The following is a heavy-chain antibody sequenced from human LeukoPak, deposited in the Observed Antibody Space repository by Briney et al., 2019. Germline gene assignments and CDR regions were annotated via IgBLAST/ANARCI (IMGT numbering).Heavy chain of an antibody. V-gene: IGHV1-18*01. Sequence: ASVKVSCKASGYTFISYGITWVRQAPGQGLEWMGWISAYNGNTNYAQKFQGRVTMTTDTHTSTAYMELRSLRSDDTAVYYCARVPIPELLWVGEEQGGYYYYYMDVWGKGTTVTVSS. CDR3: ARVPIPELLWVGEEQGGYYYYYMDV. J-gene: IGHJ6*03. CDR1: GYTFISYG. D-gene: IGHD3-10*01. CDR2: ISAYNGNT.